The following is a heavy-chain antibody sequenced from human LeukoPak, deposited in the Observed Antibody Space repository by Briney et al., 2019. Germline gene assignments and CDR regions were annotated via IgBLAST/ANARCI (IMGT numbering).Heavy chain of an antibody. CDR1: GYTFTSYG. CDR3: ARDLGYSSSWYVVDY. Sequence: ASVKVSCKASGYTFTSYGISWVRQAPGQGLEWMGWISAYNGNTNYAQKLQGRVIMTTDTSTSTAYMELRSLRSDDTAVYYCARDLGYSSSWYVVDYWGQGTLVTVSS. J-gene: IGHJ4*02. D-gene: IGHD6-13*01. V-gene: IGHV1-18*01. CDR2: ISAYNGNT.